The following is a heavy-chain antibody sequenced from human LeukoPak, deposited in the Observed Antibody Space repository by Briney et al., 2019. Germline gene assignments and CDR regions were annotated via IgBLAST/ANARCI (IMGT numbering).Heavy chain of an antibody. V-gene: IGHV4-31*03. Sequence: SETLSLTCTVSGGSISGGDYYWGWIRQHPGKGLEWIGYIYYSGSTYYNPSLKSRLTISVDTSKSQFSLRLSSVTAADTAVYYCARRRDRGYDFDYWGQGTLVTVSS. CDR3: ARRRDRGYDFDY. D-gene: IGHD5-12*01. CDR2: IYYSGST. J-gene: IGHJ4*02. CDR1: GGSISGGDYY.